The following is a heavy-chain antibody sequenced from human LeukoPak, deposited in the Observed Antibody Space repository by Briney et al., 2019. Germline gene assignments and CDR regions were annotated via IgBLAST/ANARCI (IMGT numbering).Heavy chain of an antibody. CDR3: ARLALTGYCSSTSCANWFDP. V-gene: IGHV4-59*08. J-gene: IGHJ5*02. CDR2: IYYSGRT. D-gene: IGHD2-2*01. Sequence: SETLSLTCTVSGGSISSYYWSWIRQPPGKGLEWIGYIYYSGRTNYNPSLKSRVTISVDTSKNQFSLKLSSVNAADTAVYYCARLALTGYCSSTSCANWFDPWGQGTLVTVSS. CDR1: GGSISSYY.